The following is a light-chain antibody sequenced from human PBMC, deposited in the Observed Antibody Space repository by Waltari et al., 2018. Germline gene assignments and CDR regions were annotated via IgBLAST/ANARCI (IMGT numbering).Light chain of an antibody. Sequence: DIQMTQSPSSLSASVGDRVTITCRASQSISSYLNWYQQKPGKAPKLLLYGASSLRGGAPSRFSGSRSGTDFTLTISSLQAEDVAVYYCQQYYDIPWTFGQGTKVEIK. J-gene: IGKJ1*01. CDR1: QSISSY. CDR2: GAS. V-gene: IGKV1-39*01. CDR3: QQYYDIPWT.